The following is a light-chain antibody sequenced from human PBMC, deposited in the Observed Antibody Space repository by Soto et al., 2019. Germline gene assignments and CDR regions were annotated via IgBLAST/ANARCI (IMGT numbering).Light chain of an antibody. J-gene: IGKJ2*01. V-gene: IGKV2-28*01. Sequence: IVMTQSPLALPVTPREPASISCRSSQSLLHSIGYNCLDWYVQKPGQSPQLLIYWGSIRASGVPDRFSGSGSGTDFTLKISRVEAEDVGHYYCMQCLQSLYTFGQGTKVDIK. CDR2: WGS. CDR1: QSLLHSIGYNC. CDR3: MQCLQSLYT.